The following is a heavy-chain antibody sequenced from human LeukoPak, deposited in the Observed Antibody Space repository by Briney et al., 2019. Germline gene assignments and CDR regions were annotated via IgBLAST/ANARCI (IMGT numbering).Heavy chain of an antibody. J-gene: IGHJ4*02. CDR2: IIPILGIA. CDR3: ATEVGASSPFDY. D-gene: IGHD1-26*01. CDR1: GGTFSSYA. V-gene: IGHV1-69*04. Sequence: SVKVSCKASGGTFSSYAISWVRQAPRQGLEWMGRIIPILGIANYAQKFQGRVTITADKSTSTAYMELSSLRSEDTAVYYCATEVGASSPFDYWGQGTLVTVSS.